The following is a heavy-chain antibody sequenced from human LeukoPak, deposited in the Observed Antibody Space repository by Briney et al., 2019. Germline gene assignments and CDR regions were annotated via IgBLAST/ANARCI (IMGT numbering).Heavy chain of an antibody. D-gene: IGHD6-13*01. V-gene: IGHV4-39*07. CDR3: ASGLRAAATYWYFDL. CDR2: IYYSGST. J-gene: IGHJ2*01. Sequence: PSETLSLTCTVSGGSISSSSYYWGWIGQPPGKALEWLGSIYYSGSTYYNPSLKSRVTISVDTSKNQFSLKLSSVTAADTAVYYCASGLRAAATYWYFDLWGRGTLVTVSS. CDR1: GGSISSSSYY.